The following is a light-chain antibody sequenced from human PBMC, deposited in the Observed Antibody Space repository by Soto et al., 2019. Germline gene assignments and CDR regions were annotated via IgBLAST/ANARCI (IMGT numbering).Light chain of an antibody. Sequence: QSVLTQPASVSGSPGQSITISCTGTSSDVGGYNYVSWYQQHPGKAPKLMIYEVSYRPSGVSNRFSGSKSGNTASLTISGLQAEDEADYYCSSYTSSRTLVFGGGTKVTVL. V-gene: IGLV2-14*01. CDR3: SSYTSSRTLV. J-gene: IGLJ2*01. CDR1: SSDVGGYNY. CDR2: EVS.